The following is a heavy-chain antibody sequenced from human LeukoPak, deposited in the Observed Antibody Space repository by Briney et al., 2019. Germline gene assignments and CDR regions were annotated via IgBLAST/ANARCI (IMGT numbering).Heavy chain of an antibody. CDR2: INPNSGDT. CDR1: GYTFTGYY. CDR3: ARVPSGVSITKPNTFDM. V-gene: IGHV1-2*02. Sequence: ASVKVSCKASGYTFTGYYIHWVRQAPGQGLEWMGWINPNSGDTNFAQRFQGRVTMTRDTSINTAYMDLSRLGSDDTAVYYCARVPSGVSITKPNTFDMWGQGTMVTVSS. J-gene: IGHJ3*02. D-gene: IGHD3-3*02.